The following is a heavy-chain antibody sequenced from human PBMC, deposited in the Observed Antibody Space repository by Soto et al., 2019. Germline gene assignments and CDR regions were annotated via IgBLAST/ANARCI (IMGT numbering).Heavy chain of an antibody. Sequence: ASVKVSFKASGYPFTKFGISWVRRAPGQGLEWMGWISGYNGNMKYAQKLQDRLTMTKDTSTTTAYMELRSLRFDDTATYFCARDDVGVVAVSNDFYGMDVWGQGTTVTVSS. D-gene: IGHD2-15*01. J-gene: IGHJ6*02. CDR3: ARDDVGVVAVSNDFYGMDV. CDR2: ISGYNGNM. V-gene: IGHV1-18*01. CDR1: GYPFTKFG.